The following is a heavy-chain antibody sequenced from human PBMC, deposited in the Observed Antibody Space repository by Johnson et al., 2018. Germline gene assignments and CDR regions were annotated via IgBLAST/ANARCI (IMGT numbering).Heavy chain of an antibody. CDR2: LSYDGSNK. J-gene: IGHJ6*03. Sequence: VQLVESGGGVVQPGGSLRLSCAASGFTFSSSAMHWVRQAPGKGLEWVVVLSYDGSNKHYADSVKGRFTISRDNSKDTRYLQMNSLRAEDTAVYYCARAWIGGSGSYFRKDYYYYMDVWGKGTTVTVSS. D-gene: IGHD3-10*01. CDR1: GFTFSSSA. V-gene: IGHV3-30-3*01. CDR3: ARAWIGGSGSYFRKDYYYYMDV.